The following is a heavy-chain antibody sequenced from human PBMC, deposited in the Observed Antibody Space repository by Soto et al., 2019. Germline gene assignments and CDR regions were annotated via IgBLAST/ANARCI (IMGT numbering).Heavy chain of an antibody. CDR2: IYYSGST. J-gene: IGHJ5*02. D-gene: IGHD3-9*01. Sequence: QVQLQESGPGLVKPSQTLSLTCTVSGGSISSGDYYWSWIRQPPGKGLEWIGYIYYSGSTYYNPSLKSRVTISVDTSKNQFSLKLSSVTAADTAVYYCARARLRYFDWFLNWCDPWGQGTLVTVSS. CDR1: GGSISSGDYY. CDR3: ARARLRYFDWFLNWCDP. V-gene: IGHV4-30-4*01.